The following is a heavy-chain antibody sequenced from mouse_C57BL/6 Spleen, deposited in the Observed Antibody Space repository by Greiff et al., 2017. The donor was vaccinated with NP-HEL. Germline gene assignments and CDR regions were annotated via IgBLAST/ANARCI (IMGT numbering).Heavy chain of an antibody. CDR1: GYTFTSYW. Sequence: QVQLQQPGAELVKPGASVKLSCKASGYTFTSYWMHWVKQRPGQGLEWIGMIHPNSGSTNYNEKFKSKATLTVDKSSSTAYMQLSSLTSEDSAVYYCARFYDSAWFAYWGQGTLVTVSA. CDR3: ARFYDSAWFAY. D-gene: IGHD2-3*01. CDR2: IHPNSGST. V-gene: IGHV1-64*01. J-gene: IGHJ3*01.